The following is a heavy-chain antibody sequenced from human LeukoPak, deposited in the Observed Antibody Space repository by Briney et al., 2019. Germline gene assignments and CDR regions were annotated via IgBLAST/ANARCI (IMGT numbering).Heavy chain of an antibody. Sequence: GGSLRLSCAASGFTFSSYGMHWVRQAPGKGLEWVAFIRYDGGNKYYADSVKGRFTISRDNSKNTLYLQMNSLRAEDTAVYYCAKADCSSTSCYSGDFDYWGQGTLVTVSS. J-gene: IGHJ4*02. CDR1: GFTFSSYG. V-gene: IGHV3-30*02. CDR3: AKADCSSTSCYSGDFDY. D-gene: IGHD2-2*02. CDR2: IRYDGGNK.